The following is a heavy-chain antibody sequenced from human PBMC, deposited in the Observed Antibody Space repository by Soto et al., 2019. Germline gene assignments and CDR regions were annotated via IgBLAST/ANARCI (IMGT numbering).Heavy chain of an antibody. Sequence: KTSETLSLTCTVSGDSTRSYYWSWIRQPPGKGLEWIGYIYDSGSTNYNPSLKSRVTISVDTSKSQFSLKLSSVTAADTAVYYCARDRAYYESSGLYFDYWGQGTLVTVSS. V-gene: IGHV4-59*01. CDR2: IYDSGST. D-gene: IGHD3-22*01. CDR1: GDSTRSYY. J-gene: IGHJ4*02. CDR3: ARDRAYYESSGLYFDY.